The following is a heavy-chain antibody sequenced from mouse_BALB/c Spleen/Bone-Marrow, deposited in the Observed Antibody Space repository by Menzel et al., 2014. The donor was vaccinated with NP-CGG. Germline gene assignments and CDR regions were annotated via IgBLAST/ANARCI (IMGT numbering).Heavy chain of an antibody. CDR2: ISSGGGST. J-gene: IGHJ4*01. CDR1: GFAFSGND. CDR3: ARQRGYAYAMDY. D-gene: IGHD2-2*01. Sequence: EVQLQQSGGGLVKLGGSLKLSCAASGFAFSGNDMSWVRQTPEKRLEWVAYISSGGGSTYYPDTVKGRFTISRDNAKNTLYLQMNSLKSEDTAMYYCARQRGYAYAMDYWGQGTSVTVSS. V-gene: IGHV5-12-1*01.